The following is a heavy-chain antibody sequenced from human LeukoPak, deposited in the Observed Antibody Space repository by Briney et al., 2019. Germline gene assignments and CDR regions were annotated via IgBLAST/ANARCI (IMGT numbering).Heavy chain of an antibody. CDR2: IIPIFGTA. CDR1: GGTFSSYT. V-gene: IGHV1-69*05. Sequence: SGKVSCKASGGTFSSYTISWVRQAPGQGLEWMGGIIPIFGTANYAQKFQGRVTITTDESTSTAYMELSSLRSEDTAVYYCARGKTYYYDSSGYYPFDYWGQGTLVTVSS. J-gene: IGHJ4*02. D-gene: IGHD3-22*01. CDR3: ARGKTYYYDSSGYYPFDY.